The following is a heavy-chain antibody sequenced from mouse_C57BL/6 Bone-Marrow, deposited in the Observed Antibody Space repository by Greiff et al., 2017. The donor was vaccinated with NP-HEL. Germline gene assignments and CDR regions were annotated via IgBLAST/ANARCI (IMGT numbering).Heavy chain of an antibody. CDR1: GFTFSDFY. Sequence: DVMLVESGGGLVQSGRSLRLSCATSGFTFSDFYMEWVRQAPGKGLEWIAASRNKDNDYTTEYSASVKGRFIVSRDTSQSILYLQINDNRAEDTAMYYCARDGDGSSPAWFAYWGQGTRVTVSA. D-gene: IGHD1-1*01. CDR3: ARDGDGSSPAWFAY. CDR2: SRNKDNDYTT. V-gene: IGHV7-1*01. J-gene: IGHJ3*01.